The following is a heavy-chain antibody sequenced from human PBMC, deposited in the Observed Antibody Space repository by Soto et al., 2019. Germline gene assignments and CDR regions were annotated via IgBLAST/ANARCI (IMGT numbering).Heavy chain of an antibody. CDR1: GFTFSSYA. CDR3: ARVLLPIWFGELPGVY. J-gene: IGHJ4*02. CDR2: ISYDGSNK. Sequence: QVQLVESGGGVVQPGRSLRLSCAASGFTFSSYAMHWVRQAPGKGLEWVAVISYDGSNKYYADSVKGRFTISRDNSKNTLYLQMNSLRAEDTAVYYCARVLLPIWFGELPGVYWGQGTLVTVSS. D-gene: IGHD3-10*01. V-gene: IGHV3-30-3*01.